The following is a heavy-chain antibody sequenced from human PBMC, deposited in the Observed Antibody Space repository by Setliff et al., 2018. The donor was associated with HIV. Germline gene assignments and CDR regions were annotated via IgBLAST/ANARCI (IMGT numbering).Heavy chain of an antibody. J-gene: IGHJ3*01. CDR3: GRVPYRSAWFSGGHNPFDD. V-gene: IGHV1-18*01. CDR2: ISGFNGNT. Sequence: ASVKVSCKASGYSFARYGLSWVRQAPGQGLEWMGWISGFNGNTKYGQSFQGRVTMTTDTSTSTVYMELRSLRSDDTAVYYCGRVPYRSAWFSGGHNPFDDWGQGTMVTVS. D-gene: IGHD6-19*01. CDR1: GYSFARYG.